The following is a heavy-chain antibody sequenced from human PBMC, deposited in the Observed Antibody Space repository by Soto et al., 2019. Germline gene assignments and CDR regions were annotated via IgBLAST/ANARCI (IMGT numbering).Heavy chain of an antibody. J-gene: IGHJ4*02. V-gene: IGHV3-30*18. CDR3: AKDGRTGGSVDY. CDR1: GFTFSSYG. CDR2: ISYDGSNK. D-gene: IGHD1-1*01. Sequence: GGSLRLSCAASGFTFSSYGMHWVRQAPGKGLEWVAVISYDGSNKYYADSVKGRFTISRDNSKNTLFLQMNSLRVEDTAVYYCAKDGRTGGSVDYWGQGTLVTVSS.